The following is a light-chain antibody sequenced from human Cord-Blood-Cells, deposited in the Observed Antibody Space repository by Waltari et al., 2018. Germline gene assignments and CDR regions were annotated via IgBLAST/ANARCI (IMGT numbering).Light chain of an antibody. V-gene: IGLV1-44*01. Sequence: QSVLTQPPSASGTPGQRVTISCSGSSSNIGGNTVNWYQQLPGTATKLLIYSNNQRPSGVPDRFSGSKSGTSASLAISGLQSEDEADYYCAAWDDSLNGWVFGGGTKLTVL. CDR2: SNN. J-gene: IGLJ3*02. CDR3: AAWDDSLNGWV. CDR1: SSNIGGNT.